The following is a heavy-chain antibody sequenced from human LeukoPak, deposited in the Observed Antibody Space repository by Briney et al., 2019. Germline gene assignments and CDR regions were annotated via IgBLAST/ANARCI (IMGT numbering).Heavy chain of an antibody. J-gene: IGHJ6*04. D-gene: IGHD2/OR15-2a*01. V-gene: IGHV3-48*01. CDR2: ISSSSSTI. CDR1: GFTFSSYS. CDR3: ARGRFFFA. Sequence: GGSLRLSCAASGFTFSSYSMYWVRQAPGKGLEWVSYISSSSSTIYYADSVKGRFTISRDNAKNSLYLQMNSLRAEDTAVYYCARGRFFFAWGKGTTVTVSS.